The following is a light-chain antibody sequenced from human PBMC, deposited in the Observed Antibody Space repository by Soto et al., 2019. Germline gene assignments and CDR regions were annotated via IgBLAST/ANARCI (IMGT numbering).Light chain of an antibody. V-gene: IGKV3-15*01. J-gene: IGKJ5*01. CDR3: QQYNNGPPIT. Sequence: EIVMTQSPDTLSVSPGERATLSCRASQAISSNLAWYQQKPGQAPRLIIFGASTRATGIPARFSGSWSGTEFTLTISSLQSEDFAVYYCQQYNNGPPITFGQGTRLEIK. CDR1: QAISSN. CDR2: GAS.